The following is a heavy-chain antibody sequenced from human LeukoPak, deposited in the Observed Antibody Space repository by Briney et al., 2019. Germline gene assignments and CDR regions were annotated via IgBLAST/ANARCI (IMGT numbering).Heavy chain of an antibody. V-gene: IGHV3-23*01. CDR2: ISGSGGST. J-gene: IGHJ4*02. CDR3: AKDASPTRRGYSYGFDY. Sequence: GGSLRLSCAASGFTFSSYAMSWVRQAPGEGLEWVSAISGSGGSTYYADSVKGRFTISRDNSKNTLYLQMNSLRAEDTAVYYCAKDASPTRRGYSYGFDYWGQGTLVTVSS. D-gene: IGHD5-18*01. CDR1: GFTFSSYA.